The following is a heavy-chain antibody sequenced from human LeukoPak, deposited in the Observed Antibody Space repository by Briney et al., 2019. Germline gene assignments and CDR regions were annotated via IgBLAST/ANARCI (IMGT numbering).Heavy chain of an antibody. CDR2: ISSSSSYM. V-gene: IGHV3-21*01. CDR1: GFTFSSNT. Sequence: GGSLRLSCAASGFTFSSNTMNWVRRAPGKGLEWVSSISSSSSYMKYADSVRGRFTISRDNAKNSLYLQMNSLRAEDTAVYYCASEDYYDSSAYYYRNFQHWGQGTLVTVSS. D-gene: IGHD3-22*01. CDR3: ASEDYYDSSAYYYRNFQH. J-gene: IGHJ1*01.